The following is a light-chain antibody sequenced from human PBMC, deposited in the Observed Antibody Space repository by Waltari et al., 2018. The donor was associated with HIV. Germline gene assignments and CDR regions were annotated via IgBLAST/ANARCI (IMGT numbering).Light chain of an antibody. CDR1: QSVTSY. J-gene: IGKJ3*01. CDR3: QQGYRTPRT. Sequence: DIQMTQSPSSLSASVGDRVTITCRASQSVTSYLSWYQQKPGKAPKLLIFAASNLQPGVPSRFSGTGSGTDFTLTTSSLQPDDFATYYCQQGYRTPRTFGPGTRVDIK. V-gene: IGKV1-39*01. CDR2: AAS.